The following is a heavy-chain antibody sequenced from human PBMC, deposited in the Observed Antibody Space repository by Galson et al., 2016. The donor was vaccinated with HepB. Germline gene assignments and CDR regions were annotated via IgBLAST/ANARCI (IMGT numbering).Heavy chain of an antibody. J-gene: IGHJ5*02. CDR3: ARDPFRRDCGRNFCTGVDP. Sequence: SETLSLTCTVSGGSIKNNDYYWGWIRQAPGKRLEWIGSIYYSGSTYYNPSLRSRVSVSVDTSKNQFSLDLKSVTAADTAVYYCARDPFRRDCGRNFCTGVDPWGQGTLVTVSS. CDR2: IYYSGST. V-gene: IGHV4-39*07. D-gene: IGHD2-8*02. CDR1: GGSIKNNDYY.